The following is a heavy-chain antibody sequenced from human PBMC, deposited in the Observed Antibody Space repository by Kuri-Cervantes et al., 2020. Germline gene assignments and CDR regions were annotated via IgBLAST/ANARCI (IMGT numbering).Heavy chain of an antibody. D-gene: IGHD3-10*01. CDR2: INPNSGGT. Sequence: ASVKVSCKASGYTFTGYYMHWVRQAPGQGLEWMGWINPNSGGTNYAQKFQGRVTMTRDTSISTAYMELSRLRSEDTAVYYCARGDMVRGVVDYYYYGMDVWGQGTTVTVSS. J-gene: IGHJ6*02. V-gene: IGHV1-2*02. CDR1: GYTFTGYY. CDR3: ARGDMVRGVVDYYYYGMDV.